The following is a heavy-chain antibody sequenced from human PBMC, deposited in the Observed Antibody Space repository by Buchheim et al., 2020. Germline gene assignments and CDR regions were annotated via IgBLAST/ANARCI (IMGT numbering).Heavy chain of an antibody. CDR3: ARHPETLGGPYYYYYGMDV. V-gene: IGHV5-10-1*01. Sequence: EVQLVQSGAEVKKPGESLRISCKGSGYSFTSYWISWVRQMPGKGLEWMGRIDPSDSYTNYSPSFQGHVTISADKSISPAYPQWSSLKASDTAMYYCARHPETLGGPYYYYYGMDVWGQGTT. D-gene: IGHD3-16*01. CDR1: GYSFTSYW. CDR2: IDPSDSYT. J-gene: IGHJ6*02.